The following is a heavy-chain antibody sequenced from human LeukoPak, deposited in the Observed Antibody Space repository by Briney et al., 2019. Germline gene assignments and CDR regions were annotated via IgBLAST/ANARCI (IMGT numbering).Heavy chain of an antibody. CDR1: GFTFSSYS. V-gene: IGHV3-48*01. Sequence: GGSLRLSCAASGFTFSSYSMNWVRQAPGKGLEWVSSISSSSSTIYYADSVKGRFTISRDNAKNSLYLQMNSLRAEDTAVYYCARRYCSSTSCSIDYWGQGTLVTVSS. D-gene: IGHD2-2*01. J-gene: IGHJ4*02. CDR2: ISSSSSTI. CDR3: ARRYCSSTSCSIDY.